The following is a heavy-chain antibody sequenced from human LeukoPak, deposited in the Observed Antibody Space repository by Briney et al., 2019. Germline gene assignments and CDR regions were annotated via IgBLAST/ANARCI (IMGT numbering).Heavy chain of an antibody. CDR2: VYSRRGTT. D-gene: IGHD3-10*01. J-gene: IGHJ4*02. Sequence: PSETLSLTCAVSGFSIGSDYYWGWIRQPPGKGPEWIGSVYSRRGTTFYSPSLKSRVTISLDTSQNQFSLKLTSVTAADTAVYYCARESTSGLPAVGFDSWGQGTLVTVSS. V-gene: IGHV4-38-2*02. CDR1: GFSIGSDYY. CDR3: ARESTSGLPAVGFDS.